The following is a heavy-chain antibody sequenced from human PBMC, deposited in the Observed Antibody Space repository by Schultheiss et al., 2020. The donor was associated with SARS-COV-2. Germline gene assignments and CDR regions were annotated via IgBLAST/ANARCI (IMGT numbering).Heavy chain of an antibody. D-gene: IGHD5-18*01. CDR2: MYYSGST. Sequence: SETLSLTCTVSDDSIRSYYWSWIRQSPGKGLEWIGNMYYSGSTTYNPSLQSRVTLSIDTSRNQFSLKLSSVTAADTAVYYCAGSGYRFGARWWGQGTLVTVSS. J-gene: IGHJ4*02. V-gene: IGHV4-59*01. CDR3: AGSGYRFGARW. CDR1: DDSIRSYY.